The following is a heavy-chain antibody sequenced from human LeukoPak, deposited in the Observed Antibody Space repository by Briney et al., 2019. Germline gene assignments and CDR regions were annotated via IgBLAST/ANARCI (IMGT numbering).Heavy chain of an antibody. D-gene: IGHD4-11*01. V-gene: IGHV3-7*01. CDR2: IKEDGSDK. Sequence: GGSLRLSCAASGFTFSTYWMKWVRHAPGKGLEWVASIKEDGSDKYYVDSVKGRFSISRDNAKNSLYLQMNSLRTEDTAVYYCAKGGHYNFDYWGQGTLVTVSS. CDR1: GFTFSTYW. CDR3: AKGGHYNFDY. J-gene: IGHJ4*02.